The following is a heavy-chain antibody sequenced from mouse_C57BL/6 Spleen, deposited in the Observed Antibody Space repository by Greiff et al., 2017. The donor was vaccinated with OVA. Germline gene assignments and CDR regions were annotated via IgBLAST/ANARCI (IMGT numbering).Heavy chain of an antibody. V-gene: IGHV3-6*01. CDR1: GYSITSGYY. CDR2: ISYDGSN. J-gene: IGHJ4*01. CDR3: ADWDYYYAMDY. D-gene: IGHD4-1*01. Sequence: EVKLMESGPGLVKPSQSLSLTCSVTGYSITSGYYWNWIRQFPGNKLEWMGYISYDGSNNYNPSLKNRISITRDTSKNQFFLKLNSVTTEDTATYYCADWDYYYAMDYWGQGTSVTVSS.